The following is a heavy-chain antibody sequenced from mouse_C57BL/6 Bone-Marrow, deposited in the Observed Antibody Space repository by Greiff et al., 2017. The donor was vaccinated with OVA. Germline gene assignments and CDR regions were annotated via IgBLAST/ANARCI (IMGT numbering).Heavy chain of an antibody. CDR2: ILPSIGRT. CDR1: DSEVFPIAY. J-gene: IGHJ4*01. CDR3: SYYSNYLYAMDY. V-gene: IGHV15-2*01. D-gene: IGHD2-5*01. Sequence: QVQLQQSGSELRSPGSSVKLSCKDFDSEVFPIAYMSWVRQKPGHGFEWIGGILPSIGRTIYGEKFEDKATLDADTLSNTAYLELNSLTSEDSAIYYCSYYSNYLYAMDYWGQGTSVTVSS.